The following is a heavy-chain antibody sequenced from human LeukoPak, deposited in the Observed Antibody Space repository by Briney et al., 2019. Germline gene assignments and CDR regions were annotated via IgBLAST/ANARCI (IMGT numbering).Heavy chain of an antibody. CDR3: ARLSGYSSSWYYNYFDY. V-gene: IGHV5-51*01. D-gene: IGHD6-13*01. J-gene: IGHJ4*02. CDR1: GYSFTSYW. CDR2: IYPGDSDT. Sequence: GESLKISCKGPGYSFTSYWIGWVRQMPGKGLEWMGIIYPGDSDTRYSPSFQGQVTISADKSISTAYLQWSSLKASDTAMYYCARLSGYSSSWYYNYFDYWGRGTLVTVSS.